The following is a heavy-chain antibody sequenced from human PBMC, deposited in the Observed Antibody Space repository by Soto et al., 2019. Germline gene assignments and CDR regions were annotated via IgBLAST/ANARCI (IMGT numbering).Heavy chain of an antibody. J-gene: IGHJ4*02. CDR1: GFTLKDSA. D-gene: IGHD1-26*01. Sequence: EVQLVESGGGLVRPGGSLRLSCSASGFTLKDSAMHWVRQAPGRGLEQVAASTYIGGTPYYADSVKGRFTISRDTSQNTLYLQMSSLRPEDTGVYFCVKDYSHGRFPDYRGQGTLVTVSS. CDR3: VKDYSHGRFPDY. CDR2: STYIGGTP. V-gene: IGHV3-64D*06.